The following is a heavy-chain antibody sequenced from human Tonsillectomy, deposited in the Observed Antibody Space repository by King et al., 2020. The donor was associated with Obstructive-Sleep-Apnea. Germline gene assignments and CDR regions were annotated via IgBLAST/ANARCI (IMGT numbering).Heavy chain of an antibody. V-gene: IGHV3-7*01. CDR3: AKGSYRHDY. J-gene: IGHJ4*02. D-gene: IGHD3-16*02. CDR1: GFTFSDYW. CDR2: IKQDGSEK. Sequence: EVQLVESGGGLVQSGGSLRLSCAASGFTFSDYWMTWVRQAPGKGLEWVANIKQDGSEKYYVDSVKGRFTISRDNADNSLSLQMYSLRAEDTAVYYCAKGSYRHDYWGQGTLVTVSS.